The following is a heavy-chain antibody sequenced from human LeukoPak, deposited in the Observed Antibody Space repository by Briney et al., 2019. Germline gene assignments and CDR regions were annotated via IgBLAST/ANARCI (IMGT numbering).Heavy chain of an antibody. CDR3: AREAAAGIHMDV. CDR1: GYSITSGYY. CDR2: IYHSGST. J-gene: IGHJ6*03. V-gene: IGHV4-38-2*02. D-gene: IGHD6-13*01. Sequence: SETLSLTCTVSGYSITSGYYWGWIRQPPGMGLEWIGSIYHSGSTHYNPSLNSRVTMSVDTSKNQVSLKLSSVTAADTAVYYCAREAAAGIHMDVWGKGTTVTVSS.